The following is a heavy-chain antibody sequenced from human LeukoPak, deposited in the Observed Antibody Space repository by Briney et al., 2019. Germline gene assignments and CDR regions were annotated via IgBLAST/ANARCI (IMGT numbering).Heavy chain of an antibody. D-gene: IGHD6-13*01. Sequence: GASVKVSCKASGYTFTGYYMHWERQAPGQGLEWMGWINPNSGGTNYAQKFQGWVTMTRDTSISTAYMELSRLRSDDTAVYYCARGPSPYSSRPNWFDPWGQGTLVTVSS. CDR3: ARGPSPYSSRPNWFDP. J-gene: IGHJ5*02. V-gene: IGHV1-2*04. CDR2: INPNSGGT. CDR1: GYTFTGYY.